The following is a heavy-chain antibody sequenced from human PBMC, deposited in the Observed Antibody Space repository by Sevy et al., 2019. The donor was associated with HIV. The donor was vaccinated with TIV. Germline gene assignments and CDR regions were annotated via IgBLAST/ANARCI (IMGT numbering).Heavy chain of an antibody. CDR3: ASPPTQRGY. Sequence: GGSLRLSCAASGFTFNNYWMSWVRQAPGKGLEWVANIKQDGSDKYYMESVKGRFNISRDNTKNSLYLQMNSLRAEDTAVYYCASPPTQRGYWGQGTLVTVS. J-gene: IGHJ4*02. CDR2: IKQDGSDK. V-gene: IGHV3-7*01. CDR1: GFTFNNYW.